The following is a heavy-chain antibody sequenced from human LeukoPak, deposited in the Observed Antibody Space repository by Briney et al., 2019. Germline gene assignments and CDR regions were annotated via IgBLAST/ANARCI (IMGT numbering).Heavy chain of an antibody. J-gene: IGHJ4*02. V-gene: IGHV5-51*01. CDR3: ARLAGSNPPDY. Sequence: HGESLKISCKGSGYSFSSYWIGWVRQTPGKGLEWMGIIFPGDSDTRYSPSFQGQVTISADKSISTAYLQRRSLRASDTAMYYCARLAGSNPPDYWGQGTLVTVSS. D-gene: IGHD5-24*01. CDR1: GYSFSSYW. CDR2: IFPGDSDT.